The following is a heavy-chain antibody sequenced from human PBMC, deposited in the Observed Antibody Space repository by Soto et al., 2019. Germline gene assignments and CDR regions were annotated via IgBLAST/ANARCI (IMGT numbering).Heavy chain of an antibody. J-gene: IGHJ4*02. Sequence: QVQLVQSGAEVKKPGASVKVSCKASGYTFTSYGISWVRQAPGQGVEWLGWLSAYNGNTNYAQKLQGRVTMTTDTSTNTAYMEMRSRRSDDTAVYYCARDLAAAGPFDSWGQGTMVTVSS. D-gene: IGHD6-13*01. V-gene: IGHV1-18*01. CDR2: LSAYNGNT. CDR1: GYTFTSYG. CDR3: ARDLAAAGPFDS.